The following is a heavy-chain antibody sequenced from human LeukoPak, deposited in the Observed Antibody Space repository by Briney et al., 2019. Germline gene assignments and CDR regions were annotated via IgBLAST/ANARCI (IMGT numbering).Heavy chain of an antibody. J-gene: IGHJ4*02. CDR3: ARRIGSGWYDY. V-gene: IGHV5-51*01. D-gene: IGHD6-19*01. CDR1: GYSFTRYW. Sequence: LGESLKISCKGSGYSFTRYWIGWVRQMPGKGLEWLGIINPGDSDTRYSPSFQGQVTISADKSISTANLQWSSLKASDTAMYYCARRIGSGWYDYWGQGTLVTVSS. CDR2: INPGDSDT.